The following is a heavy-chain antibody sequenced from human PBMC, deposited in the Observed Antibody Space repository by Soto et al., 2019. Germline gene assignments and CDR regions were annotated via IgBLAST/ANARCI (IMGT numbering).Heavy chain of an antibody. D-gene: IGHD4-17*01. V-gene: IGHV3-23*01. CDR1: GFSLRDHA. Sequence: LQSGGGVVQPGESLRLSCAASGFSLRDHALSWVRQAAGGGLEWVSGISGSEDRTNYADFVRGRFIISKDRAKNTLYLDMSGMRVDDTAVYFCGRTYTVGWGQGTLVTVSS. J-gene: IGHJ4*02. CDR2: ISGSEDRT. CDR3: GRTYTVG.